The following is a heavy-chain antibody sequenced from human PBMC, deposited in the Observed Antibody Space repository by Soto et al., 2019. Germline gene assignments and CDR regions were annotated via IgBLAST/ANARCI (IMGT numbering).Heavy chain of an antibody. V-gene: IGHV4-31*03. J-gene: IGHJ4*02. CDR3: AREYYGGNLGY. CDR2: IYYSGST. D-gene: IGHD4-17*01. Sequence: PSETLSLTCTVSAGSISSDGYYWSWIRQHPGKGLEWIGYIYYSGSTSYNPSLKSRVTISVDTSKNQFSLKLSSVTAADTAVYYCAREYYGGNLGYWGQGTLVTVSS. CDR1: AGSISSDGYY.